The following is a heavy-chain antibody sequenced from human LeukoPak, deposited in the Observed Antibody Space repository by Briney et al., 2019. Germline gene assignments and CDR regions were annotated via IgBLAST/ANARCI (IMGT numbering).Heavy chain of an antibody. J-gene: IGHJ4*02. Sequence: SETLSLTCVVYGGSFSGYYWSWIRQPPGKGLEWIGEMIHSGSTNYNPSLKSRVTISVDTSKNQFSLKLSSVTAADTAVYYRARFRLCSGGSCYSSYFDYWGQGTLVTVSS. D-gene: IGHD2-15*01. V-gene: IGHV4-34*12. CDR1: GGSFSGYY. CDR3: ARFRLCSGGSCYSSYFDY. CDR2: MIHSGST.